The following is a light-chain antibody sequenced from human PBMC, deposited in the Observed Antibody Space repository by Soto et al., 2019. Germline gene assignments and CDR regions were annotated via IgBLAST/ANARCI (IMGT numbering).Light chain of an antibody. CDR3: LQDYSYPRT. J-gene: IGKJ1*01. Sequence: AIQMTQSPSSLSASVGDRVTITCRASQGIRNDLGWYQQKPGKAPNLLIYGASRLQSGVPSRFSGSGSDTDFSLTISSLQPEDFATYYCLQDYSYPRTFGQGTKVEIK. V-gene: IGKV1-6*01. CDR1: QGIRND. CDR2: GAS.